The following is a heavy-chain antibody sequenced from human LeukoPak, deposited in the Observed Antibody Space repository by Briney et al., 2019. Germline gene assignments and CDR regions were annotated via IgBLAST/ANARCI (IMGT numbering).Heavy chain of an antibody. CDR2: ISYDGSNK. CDR1: GFTFSSYA. CDR3: ARVGYGDYGGAFDI. J-gene: IGHJ3*02. Sequence: GGSLILSCAASGFTFSSYAMHWVRQAPGKGLEWVAVISYDGSNKYYADSVKGRFTISRDNSKNTLYLQMNSLRAEDTAVYYCARVGYGDYGGAFDIWGQGTMVTVSS. D-gene: IGHD4-17*01. V-gene: IGHV3-30*04.